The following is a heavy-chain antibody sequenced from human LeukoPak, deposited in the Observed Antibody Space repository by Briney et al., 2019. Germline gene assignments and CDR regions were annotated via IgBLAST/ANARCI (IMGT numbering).Heavy chain of an antibody. D-gene: IGHD3-10*01. J-gene: IGHJ4*02. V-gene: IGHV4-34*01. Sequence: PSETLSLTCAVYVWSFSGYYWSWIRQPPGKGLEWIGEINHSVSTNYNPSLKSRVTISVDTSKNQFSLKLSFVTAADTAVYYCARGRGFTMVRGVFGYWGQGTLVTVSS. CDR3: ARGRGFTMVRGVFGY. CDR2: INHSVST. CDR1: VWSFSGYY.